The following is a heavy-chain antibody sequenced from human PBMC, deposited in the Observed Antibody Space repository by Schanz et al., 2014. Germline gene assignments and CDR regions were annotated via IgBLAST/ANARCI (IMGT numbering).Heavy chain of an antibody. Sequence: QVQLVQSGAEVKKPGASVRVSCKASGYTFTTYAMSWVRQAPGQGLEWVGWISVYTGNTKYGQKVQGRVTMTADTSTSTAYMALTDLRSVDTAVYYCAGDRRFFDRDDLYYFDSWGQGTLVTVSS. CDR3: AGDRRFFDRDDLYYFDS. CDR2: ISVYTGNT. V-gene: IGHV1-18*01. D-gene: IGHD3-3*01. CDR1: GYTFTTYA. J-gene: IGHJ4*02.